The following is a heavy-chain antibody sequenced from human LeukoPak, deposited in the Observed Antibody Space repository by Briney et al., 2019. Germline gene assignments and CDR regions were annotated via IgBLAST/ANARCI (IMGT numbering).Heavy chain of an antibody. CDR1: GFNFSDFV. CDR2: IFSSGSNT. J-gene: IGHJ4*02. V-gene: IGHV3-23*05. CDR3: GSKPARTGTYY. D-gene: IGHD7-27*01. Sequence: GGSLRLSCAASGFNFSDFVMNWVRQAPGKGREGGSAIFSSGSNTYYADSVKGRFTISRDNSKNTLFVQKNSLRAEDKAVYHCGSKPARTGTYYWGQGTMVTVSS.